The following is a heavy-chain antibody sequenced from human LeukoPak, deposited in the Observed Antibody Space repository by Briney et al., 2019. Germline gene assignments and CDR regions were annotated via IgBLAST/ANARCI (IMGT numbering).Heavy chain of an antibody. CDR3: ARGPGAYCSGGSCYFIDY. D-gene: IGHD2-15*01. Sequence: PSETLSLTCAVYGGSFSGYYWSWIRQPPGKGLEWIGEINHSGSTNYNPSLKSRVTISVDTSKNQFSLKLSSVTAADTAVYYCARGPGAYCSGGSCYFIDYWGQGTLVTVSS. V-gene: IGHV4-34*01. CDR1: GGSFSGYY. J-gene: IGHJ4*02. CDR2: INHSGST.